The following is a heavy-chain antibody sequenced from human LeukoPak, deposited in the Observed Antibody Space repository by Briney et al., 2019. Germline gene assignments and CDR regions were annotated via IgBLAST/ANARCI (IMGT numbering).Heavy chain of an antibody. CDR1: GDSVSSNSAA. J-gene: IGHJ5*02. V-gene: IGHV6-1*01. Sequence: SQTPSLTCAISGDSVSSNSAAWNWIRQSPSRGLEWLGRTYYRSKWYNDYAVSVKSRITINPDTSKNQFSLQLNSVTPEDTAVYYCAREGRRSSTPYNWFDPWGQGTLVTVSS. D-gene: IGHD6-13*01. CDR3: AREGRRSSTPYNWFDP. CDR2: TYYRSKWYN.